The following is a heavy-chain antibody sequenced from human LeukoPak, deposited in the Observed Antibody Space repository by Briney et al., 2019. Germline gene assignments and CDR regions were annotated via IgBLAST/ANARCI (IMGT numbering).Heavy chain of an antibody. V-gene: IGHV3-7*01. CDR3: ARDRGYCSSTSCYNWFDP. J-gene: IGHJ5*02. CDR1: GFTFSSYW. D-gene: IGHD2-2*01. Sequence: PGGSLRLSCAASGFTFSSYWMSWVRQAPGKGLEWVANIKQDGSEKYYVDSVRGRFTISRDNAKNSLYLQMNSLRAEDTAVYYCARDRGYCSSTSCYNWFDPWGQGTLVTVSS. CDR2: IKQDGSEK.